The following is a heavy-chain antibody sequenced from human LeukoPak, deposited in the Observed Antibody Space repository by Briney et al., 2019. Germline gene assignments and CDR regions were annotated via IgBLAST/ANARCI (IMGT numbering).Heavy chain of an antibody. J-gene: IGHJ1*01. CDR2: ISSSSSTI. CDR1: GFMFNIYS. V-gene: IGHV3-48*01. CDR3: ARVSGYYTPLQH. Sequence: GGSLRLSCTVSGFMFNIYSMNWVRQAPGKGLEWIAHISSSSSTIYYADSVKGRFTISRDNAKNSLYLQMNSLRAEDTAVYYCARVSGYYTPLQHWGQGTLVTVSS. D-gene: IGHD3-3*01.